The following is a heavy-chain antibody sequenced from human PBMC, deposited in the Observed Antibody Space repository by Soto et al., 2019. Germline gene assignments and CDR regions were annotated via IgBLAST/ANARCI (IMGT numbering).Heavy chain of an antibody. V-gene: IGHV5-10-1*01. Sequence: GESLKISCKGSGFTFSNYWITWVRQMPGKGLEWMGRIDPSDSYTNYSPSFEAHVTISADKSTSTAFLQWSSLKASDTAMYYCATAYVYDFENSNYYRDAFDIWGQGTLVTVSS. CDR1: GFTFSNYW. CDR3: ATAYVYDFENSNYYRDAFDI. CDR2: IDPSDSYT. J-gene: IGHJ3*02. D-gene: IGHD3-22*01.